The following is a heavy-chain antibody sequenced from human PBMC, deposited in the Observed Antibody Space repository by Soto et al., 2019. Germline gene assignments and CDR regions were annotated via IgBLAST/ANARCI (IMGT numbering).Heavy chain of an antibody. J-gene: IGHJ4*02. CDR1: GYTFTTYG. CDR3: GGEVEGRGGEYDY. D-gene: IGHD3-16*01. V-gene: IGHV1-18*01. CDR2: ISGYNGNR. Sequence: QVQLVQSGAEVKKPGASVKVSCKASGYTFTTYGISWMRQAPGQGLEWMGCISGYNGNRNYAQNPQRRVAVTTDTTTSTAYMVLRNLGSADTAAYYCGGEVEGRGGEYDYCGQGTLVIVSS.